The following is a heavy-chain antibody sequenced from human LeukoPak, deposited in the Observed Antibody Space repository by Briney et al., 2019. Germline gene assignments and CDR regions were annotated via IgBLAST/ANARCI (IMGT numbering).Heavy chain of an antibody. CDR1: GVTYKNYG. CDR2: IIPLYGIP. J-gene: IGHJ3*01. V-gene: IGHV1-69*04. CDR3: ARDEEDGYKDWGL. Sequence: ASVKVSCKASGVTYKNYGHSWVRQAPGQGLEWMGRIIPLYGIPNYAQKFQGRVTITADKSTNTAYMELTSLRSEDTAVYYCARDEEDGYKDWGLWGQGTMVTVS. D-gene: IGHD5-24*01.